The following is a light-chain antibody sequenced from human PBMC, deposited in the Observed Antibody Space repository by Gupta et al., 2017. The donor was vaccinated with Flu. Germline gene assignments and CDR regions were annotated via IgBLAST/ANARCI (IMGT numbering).Light chain of an antibody. Sequence: QSVLPQPPSVSGAPGPRVTISCTGSSSNIWAGYDVHWYPQLPGTAPKLLIYGNSNRPSVVPDRFSGSKSGTSASLAITGLQAEDEADYYCQSYDSSLSGSVFGGGTKLTVL. CDR2: GNS. J-gene: IGLJ2*01. CDR1: SSNIWAGYD. V-gene: IGLV1-40*01. CDR3: QSYDSSLSGSV.